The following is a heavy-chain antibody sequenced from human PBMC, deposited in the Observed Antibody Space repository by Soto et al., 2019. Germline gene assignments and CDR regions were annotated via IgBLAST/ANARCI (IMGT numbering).Heavy chain of an antibody. CDR2: IYYSGNT. J-gene: IGHJ6*03. V-gene: IGHV4-39*01. Sequence: SETLSLTCTVSGGSISSSSYYWGWIRQPPGKGLEWIGSIYYSGNTYYNPSLKSRITISVETSKNQFYLKLSSVTAADTAVYYCARHVGGYYYYMDVWGKGTTVTVSS. D-gene: IGHD2-15*01. CDR3: ARHVGGYYYYMDV. CDR1: GGSISSSSYY.